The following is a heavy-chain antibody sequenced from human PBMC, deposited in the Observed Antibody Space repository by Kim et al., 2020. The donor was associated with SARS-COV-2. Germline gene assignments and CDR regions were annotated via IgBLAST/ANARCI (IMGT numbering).Heavy chain of an antibody. D-gene: IGHD1-1*01. J-gene: IGHJ4*02. V-gene: IGHV4-59*01. CDR3: ARSNPRNPSFFDY. Sequence: YHPTLQSLVTISVDTSKNQFSLKLSSVTAADTAVYYCARSNPRNPSFFDYWGQGTLVTVSS.